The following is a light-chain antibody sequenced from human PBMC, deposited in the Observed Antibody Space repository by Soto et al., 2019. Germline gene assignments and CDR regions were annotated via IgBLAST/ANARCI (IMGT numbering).Light chain of an antibody. CDR2: GAS. V-gene: IGKV3-15*01. Sequence: EIVMTQSPATLSVSPGERATLSCRASQSVSSNLAWYQQKPGQAPRLLIYGASTRATGIPARFSGSGSGTEFTLTISSLKSEDFSVYYCQKYNNWPLTVGGGTKVEIK. J-gene: IGKJ4*01. CDR1: QSVSSN. CDR3: QKYNNWPLT.